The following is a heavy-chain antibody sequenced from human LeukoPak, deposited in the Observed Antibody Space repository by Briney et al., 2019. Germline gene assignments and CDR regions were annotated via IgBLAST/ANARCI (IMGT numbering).Heavy chain of an antibody. CDR2: IYYSGST. V-gene: IGHV4-59*08. J-gene: IGHJ3*02. D-gene: IGHD3-22*01. CDR3: ARLGPPYYYDSSGPGGAFDI. Sequence: SETLSLTCTVSGGSSSSYYWSWIRQPPGKGLEWSGYIYYSGSTNYHLSLKSRVTISVDTSKTQFSLKLSSVTAADTAVYYCARLGPPYYYDSSGPGGAFDIWGQGTMVTVSS. CDR1: GGSSSSYY.